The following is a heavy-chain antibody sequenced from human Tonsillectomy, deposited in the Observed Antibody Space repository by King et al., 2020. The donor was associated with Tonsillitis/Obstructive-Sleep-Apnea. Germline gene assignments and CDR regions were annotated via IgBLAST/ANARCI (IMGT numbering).Heavy chain of an antibody. J-gene: IGHJ6*03. CDR1: GFSLSTIGVG. CDR2: IFWDDDK. D-gene: IGHD3-3*01. V-gene: IGHV2-5*02. CDR3: AHSEPDDRSYYDFWSGYFNAGYYYYYYMDV. Sequence: TLKESGPTLVKPTQTLTLPCTFSGFSLSTIGVGVGWIRQPPGKALEWLALIFWDDDKRHSPSLKSRHPITKDTSKNQVVLTMTHMDPVDTATYYCAHSEPDDRSYYDFWSGYFNAGYYYYYYMDVWGKGTTVTVSS.